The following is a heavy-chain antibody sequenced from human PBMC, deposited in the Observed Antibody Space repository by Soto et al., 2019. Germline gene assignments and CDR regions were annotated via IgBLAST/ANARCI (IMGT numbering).Heavy chain of an antibody. V-gene: IGHV4-59*01. J-gene: IGHJ4*02. Sequence: QVQLQESGPGLVKPSETLSLTCTVSGDSISSSYWSWVRQPPGKGLEWLGYIYYSGSSNYKPSLRNRVTMSVDTSKTHFSLNLRSVTAADTAVYYCARDRSFYDTTDYISGYDFDYWGQGILVTVSS. D-gene: IGHD3-16*01. CDR2: IYYSGSS. CDR1: GDSISSSY. CDR3: ARDRSFYDTTDYISGYDFDY.